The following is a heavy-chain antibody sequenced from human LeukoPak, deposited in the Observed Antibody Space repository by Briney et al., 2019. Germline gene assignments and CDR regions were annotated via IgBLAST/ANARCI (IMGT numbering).Heavy chain of an antibody. CDR3: ARRLGDSSGYYY. CDR1: GYTFTGYY. V-gene: IGHV1-2*06. D-gene: IGHD3-22*01. CDR2: INPNSGGT. J-gene: IGHJ4*02. Sequence: ASVKVSCKASGYTFTGYYMHWVRQAPGQGLEWMGRINPNSGGTNYAQKFQGRVTMTRDTSISTAYMELSRLRSDDTAVYYCARRLGDSSGYYYWCQVTLVTVSS.